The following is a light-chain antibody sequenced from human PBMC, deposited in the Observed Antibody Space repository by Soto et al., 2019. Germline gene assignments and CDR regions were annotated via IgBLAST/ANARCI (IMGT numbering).Light chain of an antibody. J-gene: IGKJ1*01. Sequence: DIQMTQSPSTLSASVGDRSTITCRASQSMSVWLAWYRQPPGKAPTLLIHVASRLHGGVPSRFSGSGSGTECTRTISGLQPDDVPTDYCQQYNSYSVTFGQGTKVDIK. CDR3: QQYNSYSVT. V-gene: IGKV1-5*01. CDR2: VAS. CDR1: QSMSVW.